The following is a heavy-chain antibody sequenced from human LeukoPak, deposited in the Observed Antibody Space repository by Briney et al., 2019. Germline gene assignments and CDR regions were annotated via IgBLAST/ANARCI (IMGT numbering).Heavy chain of an antibody. J-gene: IGHJ6*03. CDR1: GFTFSSYG. V-gene: IGHV3-33*06. Sequence: GGSLRLSCAASGFTFSSYGMHWVRQAPGKGLEWVAVIWYDGSNKYYADSVKGRFTISRDNSKNTLYLQMNSLRAEDTAVYYCAKGSGTYYYYYMDVWGKGTTVTVSS. D-gene: IGHD1-1*01. CDR3: AKGSGTYYYYYMDV. CDR2: IWYDGSNK.